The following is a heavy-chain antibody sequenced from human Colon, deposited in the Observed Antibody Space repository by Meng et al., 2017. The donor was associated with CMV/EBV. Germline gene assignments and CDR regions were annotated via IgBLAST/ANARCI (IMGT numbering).Heavy chain of an antibody. D-gene: IGHD2-2*02. CDR1: GGSVSSGSYY. CDR3: ARGALGYCSSTSCYSYYYHGMDV. J-gene: IGHJ6*02. CDR2: IYYSGST. V-gene: IGHV4-61*01. Sequence: ESLKISCTVSGGSVSSGSYYWSWIRQPPGKGLEWIGYIYYSGSTNYNPSLKSRVTISVDTSKNQFSLKLSSVTAADTAVYYCARGALGYCSSTSCYSYYYHGMDVWGQGTTVTVSS.